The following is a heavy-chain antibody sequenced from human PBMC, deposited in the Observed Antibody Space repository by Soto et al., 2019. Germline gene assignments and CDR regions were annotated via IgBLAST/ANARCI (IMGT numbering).Heavy chain of an antibody. V-gene: IGHV4-30-2*01. CDR1: GGSISSGGYS. Sequence: SETLSLTCAVSGGSISSGGYSWSWIRQPPGKGLEWIGYIYHSGSTYYNPSLKSRVTISVDRSKNQFSLKLSSVTAADTAVYYCARARDDDPYSSSNWFDPWGQGTLVTVSS. D-gene: IGHD6-6*01. CDR2: IYHSGST. CDR3: ARARDDDPYSSSNWFDP. J-gene: IGHJ5*02.